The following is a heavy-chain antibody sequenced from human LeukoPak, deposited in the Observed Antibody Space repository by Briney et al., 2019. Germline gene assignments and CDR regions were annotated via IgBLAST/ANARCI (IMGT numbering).Heavy chain of an antibody. CDR2: ISGSGTI. J-gene: IGHJ5*02. CDR3: ARDSGTTGGVKFNT. CDR1: GVSIHSY. V-gene: IGHV4-4*07. D-gene: IGHD3-16*01. Sequence: PSETLSLTCTVSGVSIHSYWSWIRQPAGKGLEWIGRISGSGTITYNPALQSRLTISIDTSKNQFSLKLMSVTAADTAVYYCARDSGTTGGVKFNTWGQGALVTVSS.